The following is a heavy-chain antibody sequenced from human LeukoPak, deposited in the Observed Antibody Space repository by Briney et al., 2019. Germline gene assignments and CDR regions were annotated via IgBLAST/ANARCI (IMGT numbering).Heavy chain of an antibody. Sequence: PSETLSLTCAVYGGSFSGYYWSWIRQPPGKGLEWIGEISHSGGTSYNPSLKSRVTISLDTSKKQFSLILSPVTAADTAVFYCARGRTYYNSESFYSWFDSWGQGTPVTVSS. V-gene: IGHV4-34*01. CDR1: GGSFSGYY. CDR3: ARGRTYYNSESFYSWFDS. J-gene: IGHJ5*01. CDR2: ISHSGGT. D-gene: IGHD3-10*01.